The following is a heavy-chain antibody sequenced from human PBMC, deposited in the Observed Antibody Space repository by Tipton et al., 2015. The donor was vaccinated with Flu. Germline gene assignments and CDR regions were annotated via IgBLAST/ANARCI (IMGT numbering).Heavy chain of an antibody. Sequence: QLVQSGAEVRKPGASVKVSCKASGYTFTSYDINWVRQATGQGLEWVGWMRPNSGRTGYAQGFQGRVTMTSNTSITTAYMELSSLTSEDTAAYYCARTPPEEEIDYWGQGTLVTVSS. D-gene: IGHD5-24*01. J-gene: IGHJ4*02. CDR1: GYTFTSYD. CDR3: ARTPPEEEIDY. V-gene: IGHV1-8*01. CDR2: MRPNSGRT.